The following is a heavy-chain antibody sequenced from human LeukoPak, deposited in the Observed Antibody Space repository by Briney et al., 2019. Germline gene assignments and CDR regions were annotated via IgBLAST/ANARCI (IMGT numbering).Heavy chain of an antibody. D-gene: IGHD2/OR15-2a*01. V-gene: IGHV1-2*02. CDR3: ARDPLPGPLIIRAGTGWFDP. CDR2: INPNSGGT. CDR1: GYTFTGYY. Sequence: GASVKVSCKASGYTFTGYYMHWVRQAPGQGLEWTGWINPNSGGTNYAQKFQGRVTMTRDTSISTAYMELSRLRSDDTAVYYCARDPLPGPLIIRAGTGWFDPWGQGTLVTVSS. J-gene: IGHJ5*02.